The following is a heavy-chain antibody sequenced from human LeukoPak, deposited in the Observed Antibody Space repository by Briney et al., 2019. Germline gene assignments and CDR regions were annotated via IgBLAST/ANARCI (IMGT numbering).Heavy chain of an antibody. CDR1: GYRFTSYW. D-gene: IGHD2-8*01. CDR2: IYPGDSDT. CDR3: ARRGVYATSPLDY. J-gene: IGHJ4*02. Sequence: GESLKISCKGSGYRFTSYWIGWVRQMPGEGLEWMAIIYPGDSDTRYSPSFQGQVTISADKSISTAYLQWSSLKASDAAMYYCARRGVYATSPLDYWGQGTLVTVSS. V-gene: IGHV5-51*01.